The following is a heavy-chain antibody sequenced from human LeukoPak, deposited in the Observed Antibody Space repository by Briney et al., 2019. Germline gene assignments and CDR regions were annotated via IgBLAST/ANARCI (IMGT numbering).Heavy chain of an antibody. D-gene: IGHD5-12*01. V-gene: IGHV3-30*14. J-gene: IGHJ4*02. CDR1: GFTFINYV. CDR3: VGGDRGYSGYHFDY. CDR2: ISNDARNK. Sequence: PGGSLRHSCVASGFTFINYVLHGVRQAPGRGVEWVAFISNDARNKNNPDSVEGRFTISRDNSKNTLYLQMNSLRAEDTAVYYCVGGDRGYSGYHFDYWGQGTLVTVSS.